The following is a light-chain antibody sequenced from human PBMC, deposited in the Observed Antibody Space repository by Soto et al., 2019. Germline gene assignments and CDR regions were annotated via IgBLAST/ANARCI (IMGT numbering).Light chain of an antibody. Sequence: EIVMTQSPATLSLSAGERATLSCGTSQSVNKNYLAWYQQKPGQAPRLLIYGASSRATGIPDRFIDSGSGTDFTLCISRMEPEDFAVDDCQQYSSMWTFCQGTKVDIK. CDR2: GAS. V-gene: IGKV3-20*01. J-gene: IGKJ1*01. CDR3: QQYSSMWT. CDR1: QSVNKNY.